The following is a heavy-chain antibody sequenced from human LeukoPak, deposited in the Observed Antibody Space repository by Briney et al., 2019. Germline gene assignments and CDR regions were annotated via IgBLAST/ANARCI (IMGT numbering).Heavy chain of an antibody. V-gene: IGHV5-51*07. CDR3: ARHISRNWFDP. Sequence: ESRKISCKGSGYSFTSYWIGWVHQMPGKGLEWMGIIYPGDSDTRYSPSFQGQVTISADKSISTAYLQWSSLKASDTAMYYCARHISRNWFDPWGQGNVVPVSS. D-gene: IGHD3-9*01. J-gene: IGHJ5*02. CDR1: GYSFTSYW. CDR2: IYPGDSDT.